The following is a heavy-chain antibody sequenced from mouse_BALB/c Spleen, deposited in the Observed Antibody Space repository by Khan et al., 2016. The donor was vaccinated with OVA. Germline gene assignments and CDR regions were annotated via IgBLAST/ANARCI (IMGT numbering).Heavy chain of an antibody. D-gene: IGHD1-1*02. V-gene: IGHV1S136*01. Sequence: VQLQQSGPELVKPGASVKMSCKASGYTFTSYVIHWVKQRPGQGLDWIGYIYPYNDATKYSDKFKGKATLTSDKSSSTTYMALSSLTSEDSAVYFCASYYGSRLVYWGQGTLVTVSA. CDR3: ASYYGSRLVY. J-gene: IGHJ3*01. CDR2: IYPYNDAT. CDR1: GYTFTSYV.